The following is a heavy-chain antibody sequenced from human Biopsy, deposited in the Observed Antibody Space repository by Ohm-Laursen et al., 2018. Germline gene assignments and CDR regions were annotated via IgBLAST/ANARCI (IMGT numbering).Heavy chain of an antibody. CDR1: GGSISSYY. CDR3: ARHAPSYSGSYWRYFDL. J-gene: IGHJ2*01. V-gene: IGHV4-59*08. CDR2: IYYTGST. D-gene: IGHD1-26*01. Sequence: GTLSLTCPVSGGSISSYYWSWIRQPPGKGLEWIGYIYYTGSTNYNPSLKSRVTISVDTSMSHLSLRLTSVTAADTAVYYCARHAPSYSGSYWRYFDLWGRGTLVTVSS.